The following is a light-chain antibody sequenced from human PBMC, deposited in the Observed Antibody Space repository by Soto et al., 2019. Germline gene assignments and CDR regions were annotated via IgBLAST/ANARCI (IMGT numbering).Light chain of an antibody. Sequence: QSVLTQPPSASGTPGQRVTISCSGSSSNIGNKDVYWYQKLPGTAPKFLIYGNDQRPSGVPDRFSGSRSGTSASLAISGLRSEDEADYFCVTWDDTLSGSGVFGGGTKLTVL. CDR1: SSNIGNKD. V-gene: IGLV1-47*01. CDR2: GND. CDR3: VTWDDTLSGSGV. J-gene: IGLJ3*02.